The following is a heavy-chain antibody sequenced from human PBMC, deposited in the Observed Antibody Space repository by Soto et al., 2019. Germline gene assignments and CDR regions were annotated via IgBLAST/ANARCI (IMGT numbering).Heavy chain of an antibody. CDR2: INPSGGST. J-gene: IGHJ4*02. CDR1: GYTFTTYY. V-gene: IGHV1-46*01. CDR3: ARGLIYDSSGYYFDY. D-gene: IGHD3-22*01. Sequence: QVQLVQSGAEVKKPGASVKVSCKASGYTFTTYYMHWVRQAPGQGLEWMGIINPSGGSTRYAQKGKXRXTVXRATSTSTVYMELSSPKSEDTAVYYCARGLIYDSSGYYFDYWGQGTLVTVSS.